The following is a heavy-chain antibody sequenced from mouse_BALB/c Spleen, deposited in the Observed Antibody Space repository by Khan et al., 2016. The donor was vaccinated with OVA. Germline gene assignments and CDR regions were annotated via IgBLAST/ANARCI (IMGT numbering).Heavy chain of an antibody. CDR1: GYSITSDCA. CDR3: ARSVTITTVVATDFDC. CDR2: ISYSGRT. Sequence: EVQLQESGPGLVKPSQSLSLTCTVTGYSITSDCAWNWIRQFPGNKLEWMGYISYSGRTSSNPSPKSRISTTRDTSKNQFFLQLNSVTTEDTATYYCARSVTITTVVATDFDCWGQGTTLTVSS. D-gene: IGHD1-1*01. J-gene: IGHJ2*01. V-gene: IGHV3-2*02.